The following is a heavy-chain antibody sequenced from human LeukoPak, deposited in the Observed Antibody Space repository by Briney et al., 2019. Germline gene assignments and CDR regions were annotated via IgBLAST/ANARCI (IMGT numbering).Heavy chain of an antibody. CDR3: AREIYDNSGSGFDY. D-gene: IGHD3-22*01. J-gene: IGHJ4*02. CDR1: GFTFNTYT. CDR2: ITASSTAI. V-gene: IGHV3-21*01. Sequence: GGSLRLSCAASGFTFNTYTMNWVRQAPGKGLEWVSSITASSTAIYSADSVKGRFTISRDNAKNFLYLQMNSLRAEDTAVYYCAREIYDNSGSGFDYWGQGTLVTVSS.